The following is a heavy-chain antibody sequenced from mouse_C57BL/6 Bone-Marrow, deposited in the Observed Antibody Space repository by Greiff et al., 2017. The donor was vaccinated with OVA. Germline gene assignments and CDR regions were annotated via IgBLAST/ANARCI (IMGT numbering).Heavy chain of an antibody. CDR1: GYTFTSYT. V-gene: IGHV1-4*01. Sequence: QVQLQQSGAELARPGASVKMSCKASGYTFTSYTMHWVKQRPGQGLEWIGYINPSSGYTKYNQKFKDKATLTADKSSSTVYMQLSSLTSEDSAVYYCAREDGNWFAYWGQGTLVTVSA. CDR2: INPSSGYT. D-gene: IGHD2-1*01. CDR3: AREDGNWFAY. J-gene: IGHJ3*01.